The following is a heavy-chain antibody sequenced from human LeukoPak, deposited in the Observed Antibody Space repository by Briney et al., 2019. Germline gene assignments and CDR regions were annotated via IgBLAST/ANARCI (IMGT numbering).Heavy chain of an antibody. CDR3: ARDSSEFRSLLFH. CDR2: IIPIFGTA. D-gene: IGHD1-14*01. V-gene: IGHV1-69*13. CDR1: GGTLISYA. Sequence: ASVKVSCKASGGTLISYAISWVRQAPGQGLEWMGGIIPIFGTANYAQKFQGRVTITADESTSTAYMELSSLRSEDTAVYYCARDSSEFRSLLFHWGQGTLVTVSS. J-gene: IGHJ1*01.